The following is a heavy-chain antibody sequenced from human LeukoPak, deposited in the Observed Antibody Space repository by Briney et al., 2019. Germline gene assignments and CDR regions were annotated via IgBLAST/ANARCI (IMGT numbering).Heavy chain of an antibody. J-gene: IGHJ4*02. V-gene: IGHV4-39*01. CDR3: ARFSTVTTSY. Sequence: SETLSLTCSVSGGSISSSSYYWGWIRQPPGKGLEWIGSIYYSGSTHYNPSLKSRVTISVDTSKNQLSLKLSSVTAADTAVYYCARFSTVTTSYWGQGTLVTVSS. CDR2: IYYSGST. D-gene: IGHD4-17*01. CDR1: GGSISSSSYY.